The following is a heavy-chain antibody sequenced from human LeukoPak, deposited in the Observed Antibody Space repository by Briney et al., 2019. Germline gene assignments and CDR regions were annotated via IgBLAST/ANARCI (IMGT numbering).Heavy chain of an antibody. CDR3: ASSSSAALFDY. CDR2: IYHSGST. J-gene: IGHJ4*02. Sequence: PSETLSLTCAVSGYSISSGYYGGWIRQPPGKGLEGIGSIYHSGSTYYNPSLKGRVTIPVDPSKNQFSPKLSSVTAADTAVYYCASSSSAALFDYWGQGTLVTVSS. V-gene: IGHV4-38-2*01. CDR1: GYSISSGYY. D-gene: IGHD6-6*01.